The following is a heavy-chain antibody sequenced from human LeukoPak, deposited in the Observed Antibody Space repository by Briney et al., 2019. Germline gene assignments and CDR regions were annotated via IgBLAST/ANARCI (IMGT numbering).Heavy chain of an antibody. J-gene: IGHJ3*02. Sequence: GGSLRLSCAASGFTVSSNYMSWVRQAPGKGLEWVSVIYSGGSTYYADSVKGRFTISRDNSKNTLYLQMNSLRAEDTAVYYCARESGYYGSGSYYASDAFDIWGQGTMVTVSS. CDR2: IYSGGST. V-gene: IGHV3-53*01. D-gene: IGHD3-10*01. CDR1: GFTVSSNY. CDR3: ARESGYYGSGSYYASDAFDI.